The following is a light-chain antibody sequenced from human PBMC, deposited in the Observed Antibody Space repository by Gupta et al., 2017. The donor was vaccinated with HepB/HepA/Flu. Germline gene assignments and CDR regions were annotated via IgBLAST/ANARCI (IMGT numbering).Light chain of an antibody. J-gene: IGLJ2*01. CDR3: AAWARSMRLVV. CDR2: RNY. Sequence: VVTQPPSASGTPGQRVTISCSGSSSNVGKSFVYWYQQSPGAAPKLLIYRNYQRPSGVPDRFSGSKSDSSASLAINGLRAEDEADYYCAAWARSMRLVVLGGGTKLTVL. V-gene: IGLV1-47*01. CDR1: SSNVGKSF.